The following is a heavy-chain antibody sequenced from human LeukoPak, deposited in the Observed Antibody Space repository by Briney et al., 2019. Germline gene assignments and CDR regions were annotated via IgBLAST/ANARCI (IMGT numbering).Heavy chain of an antibody. Sequence: GGSLRLSCAASGFTFSSYAMSWVRQAPGKGLEWVSSISSSSSYIYYADSVKGRFTISRDNAKNSLYLQMNSLRAEDTAVYYCARDAEYSSHSFDYWGQGTLVTVSS. V-gene: IGHV3-21*01. CDR3: ARDAEYSSHSFDY. J-gene: IGHJ4*02. D-gene: IGHD6-6*01. CDR1: GFTFSSYA. CDR2: ISSSSSYI.